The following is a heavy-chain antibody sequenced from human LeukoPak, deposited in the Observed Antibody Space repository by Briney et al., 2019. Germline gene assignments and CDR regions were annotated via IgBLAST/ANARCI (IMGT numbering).Heavy chain of an antibody. CDR1: GFTFSGSA. V-gene: IGHV3-73*01. D-gene: IGHD5-24*01. J-gene: IGHJ4*02. CDR2: IRSKANSYAT. CDR3: AKQGHPMAAPGLFDY. Sequence: GGSLRLSCAASGFTFSGSAMHWVRQASGKGLEWVGRIRSKANSYATAYAASVKGRFTISRDDSKNTAYLQMNSLRAEDTAVYYCAKQGHPMAAPGLFDYWGQGTLVTVSS.